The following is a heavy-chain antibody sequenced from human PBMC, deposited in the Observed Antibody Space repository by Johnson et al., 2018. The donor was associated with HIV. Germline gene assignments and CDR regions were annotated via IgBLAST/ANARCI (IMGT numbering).Heavy chain of an antibody. D-gene: IGHD3-22*01. CDR3: AKGFYDSSGTDSFHI. CDR2: IRYDGSNK. V-gene: IGHV3-30*02. J-gene: IGHJ3*02. CDR1: GLTFSSYA. Sequence: QVQLVESGGGVVQPGKSLRLACAASGLTFSSYAMHWVRQAPGKGLEWVAFIRYDGSNKYYADSVKGRFTISRDNSKNTLILQMNSLRAEDTAVYYCAKGFYDSSGTDSFHIWGQGTMVTVSS.